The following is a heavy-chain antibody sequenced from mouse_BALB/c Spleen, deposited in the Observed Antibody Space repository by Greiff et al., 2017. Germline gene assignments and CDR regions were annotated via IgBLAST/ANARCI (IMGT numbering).Heavy chain of an antibody. D-gene: IGHD2-14*01. CDR2: INSNGGST. Sequence: EVQGVESGGGLVKLGGSLKLSCAASGFTFSSYYMSWVRQTPEKRLELVAAINSNGGSTYYPDTVKGRFTISRDNAKNTLYLQMSSLKSEDTALYYCARHEGGTTMDYWGQGTSVTVSS. J-gene: IGHJ4*01. V-gene: IGHV5-6-2*01. CDR1: GFTFSSYY. CDR3: ARHEGGTTMDY.